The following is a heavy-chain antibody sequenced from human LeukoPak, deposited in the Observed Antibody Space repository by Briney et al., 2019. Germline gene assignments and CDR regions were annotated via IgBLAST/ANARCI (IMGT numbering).Heavy chain of an antibody. D-gene: IGHD5-18*01. J-gene: IGHJ5*02. CDR3: ARYTWIQSISGPNWFDP. V-gene: IGHV1-69*01. CDR2: IIPIFGTA. CDR1: GGTFSSYA. Sequence: SVKVSCKASGGTFSSYAISWVRQAPGQGLEWMGGIIPIFGTANYAQKFQGRVTITADESTSTAYMELSSLRSEDTAVYYCARYTWIQSISGPNWFDPWGQGTLVTVSS.